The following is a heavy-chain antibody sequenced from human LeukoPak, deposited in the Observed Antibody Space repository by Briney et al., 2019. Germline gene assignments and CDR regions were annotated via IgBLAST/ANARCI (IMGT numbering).Heavy chain of an antibody. D-gene: IGHD3-3*01. CDR1: GGSISSGSYY. J-gene: IGHJ6*03. CDR2: IYTSGST. V-gene: IGHV4-61*02. CDR3: ARSPTVLGVVYMDV. Sequence: SETLSLTCTVPGGSISSGSYYWSWIRQPAGKGLEWIGRIYTSGSTNYNPSLKSRVTISVDTSKNQFSLKLSSVTAADTAVYYCARSPTVLGVVYMDVWGKRTTVTVSS.